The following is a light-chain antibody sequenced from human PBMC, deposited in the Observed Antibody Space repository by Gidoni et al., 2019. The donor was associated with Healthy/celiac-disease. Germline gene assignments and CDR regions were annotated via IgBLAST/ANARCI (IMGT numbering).Light chain of an antibody. V-gene: IGKV3-20*01. CDR1: QSVSSSY. Sequence: DIVLTQSPGILSLSPGERATLSCRASQSVSSSYVSWYQQKHGQAPRLLIYGASSRATGIPDRFSGSGSGTDFTLTISRLEPEDVAVYYCQQYGSSPYTFGQGTKLEIK. J-gene: IGKJ2*01. CDR3: QQYGSSPYT. CDR2: GAS.